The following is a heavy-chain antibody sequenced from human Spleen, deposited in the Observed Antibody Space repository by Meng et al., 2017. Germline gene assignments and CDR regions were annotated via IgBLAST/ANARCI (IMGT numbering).Heavy chain of an antibody. V-gene: IGHV1-69*04. CDR1: GGSFTSYT. Sequence: SVKVSCKASGGSFTSYTISWVRQAPGHGLEWMGRIIPTLGLTSYAQKFQGRVTITADISTSTAYMELRSLSSDDTAMYYCARDVGYGEYYFDYWGQGTLVTVSS. D-gene: IGHD4-17*01. CDR2: IIPTLGLT. CDR3: ARDVGYGEYYFDY. J-gene: IGHJ4*02.